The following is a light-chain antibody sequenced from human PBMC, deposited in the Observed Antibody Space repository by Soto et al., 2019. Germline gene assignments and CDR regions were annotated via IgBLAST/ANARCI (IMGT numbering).Light chain of an antibody. CDR3: QPYDSYPWT. J-gene: IGKJ1*01. V-gene: IGKV1-5*03. CDR1: QNIYSW. Sequence: DIQMTQSPSTLSASVGDRVTITCRASQNIYSWLAWYQQQPGKAPKLLIFKASVFEGGVPSRFSGSGSGTEFTLTISSLQPDDSATYYCQPYDSYPWTFGQGTKVEIK. CDR2: KAS.